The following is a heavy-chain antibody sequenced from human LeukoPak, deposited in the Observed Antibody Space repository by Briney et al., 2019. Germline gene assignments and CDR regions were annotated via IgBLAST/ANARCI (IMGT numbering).Heavy chain of an antibody. CDR2: VNQGGTEK. V-gene: IGHV3-7*03. CDR1: GFTFSSQW. CDR3: ARVGYGGNSMIDY. D-gene: IGHD4-23*01. J-gene: IGHJ4*02. Sequence: GGSLRLSCAASGFTFSSQWMSWVRQAPGKGLEWVANVNQGGTEKYYVDSVKGRFTISRDNAENSLYLQMNSLRAEDTALYYCARVGYGGNSMIDYWGQGTLVTVSS.